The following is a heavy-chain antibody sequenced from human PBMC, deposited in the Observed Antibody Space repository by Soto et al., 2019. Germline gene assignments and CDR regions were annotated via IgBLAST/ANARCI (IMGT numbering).Heavy chain of an antibody. CDR2: IYYSGST. CDR3: ARVYYYDSSGYYSQDYYMDV. D-gene: IGHD3-22*01. V-gene: IGHV4-59*08. Sequence: SETLSLTCTVSGGSISSYYWSWIRQPPGKGLEWIGYIYYSGSTNYNPSLKSRVTISVDTSKNQFSLKLSSVTAADTAVYYCARVYYYDSSGYYSQDYYMDVWGKGTTVTVSS. J-gene: IGHJ6*03. CDR1: GGSISSYY.